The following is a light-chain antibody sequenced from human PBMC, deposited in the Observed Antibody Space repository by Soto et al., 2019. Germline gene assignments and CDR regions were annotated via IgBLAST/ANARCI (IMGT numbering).Light chain of an antibody. CDR2: DAS. Sequence: EIVLTQSPGTLSLSPGERAILSCRASQSVGGLLAWYQHNPGQAPRLLIFDASYRAAGIPARFRGSGSGTDFTLTIDSLEPEDFAVYYCQQRTNWLWTFGPGTKVDIK. J-gene: IGKJ1*01. CDR3: QQRTNWLWT. CDR1: QSVGGL. V-gene: IGKV3-11*01.